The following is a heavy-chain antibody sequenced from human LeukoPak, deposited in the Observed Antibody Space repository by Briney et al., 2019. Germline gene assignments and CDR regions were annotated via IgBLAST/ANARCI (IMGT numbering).Heavy chain of an antibody. CDR2: IYYTGST. D-gene: IGHD1-1*01. J-gene: IGHJ4*02. V-gene: IGHV4-59*01. CDR1: GGSISRYY. Sequence: SETLSLTCTVSGGSISRYYWTWIRQPPGKGLEWIGFIYYTGSTNYNPYNPSLKSRVTISVDTSKNQFSLKLSSVTAADTAVYYCARDPYLTGKFDYWGQGTLVAVSS. CDR3: ARDPYLTGKFDY.